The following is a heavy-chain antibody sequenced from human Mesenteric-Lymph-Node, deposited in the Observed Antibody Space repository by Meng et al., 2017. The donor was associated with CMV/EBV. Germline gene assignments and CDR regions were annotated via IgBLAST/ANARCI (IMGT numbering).Heavy chain of an antibody. CDR2: IYYSAST. V-gene: IGHV4-61*01. CDR1: STSYY. D-gene: IGHD3-10*01. J-gene: IGHJ5*02. CDR3: ARDYYYGSGSYYKSRWFDP. Sequence: STSYYWSWIRQPPVKGLEWIGYIYYSASTNYNPSLRSRVTISVDTSKKQFSLKLNSVTAADTAVYYCARDYYYGSGSYYKSRWFDPWGQGTLVTVSS.